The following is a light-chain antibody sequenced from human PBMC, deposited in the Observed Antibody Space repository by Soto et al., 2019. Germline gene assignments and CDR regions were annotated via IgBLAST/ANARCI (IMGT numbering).Light chain of an antibody. J-gene: IGKJ1*01. CDR3: QQSYNIFSWT. Sequence: DIPMTQSPSSLSASVGDRVTITCRASQRISSYLNWYQQKPGKAPELLIYAASNLQSEVPSRFRGSGSGTDFTLTISSLQPEDFATYYCQQSYNIFSWTFGQGTKVEIK. CDR2: AAS. V-gene: IGKV1-39*01. CDR1: QRISSY.